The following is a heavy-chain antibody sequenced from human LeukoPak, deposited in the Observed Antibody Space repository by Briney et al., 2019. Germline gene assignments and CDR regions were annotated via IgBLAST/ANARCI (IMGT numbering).Heavy chain of an antibody. CDR2: IPSSGIYI. CDR1: GFTFTTYS. D-gene: IGHD2-15*01. J-gene: IGHJ4*02. CDR3: ARSLLYCSGGSCYPTRFGS. V-gene: IGHV3-21*05. Sequence: GASLRLSCAASGFTFTTYSMSSVSQAPGKGLEWVSHIPSSGIYIYYADSVKGPFTISTDHAKTSLYLQMPSLRAHDTAVYCCARSLLYCSGGSCYPTRFGSWGQGTLVTVSS.